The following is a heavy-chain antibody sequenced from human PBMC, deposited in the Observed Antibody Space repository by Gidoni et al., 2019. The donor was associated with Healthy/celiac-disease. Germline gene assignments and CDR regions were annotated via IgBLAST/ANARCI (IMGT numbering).Heavy chain of an antibody. V-gene: IGHV3-73*01. CDR3: TRPAAIFGLVDV. CDR1: GFTFSGSA. D-gene: IGHD3-3*01. Sequence: EVQLVESGGGLVQPGGSLKLSCAASGFTFSGSAMHWVRQASGKGLEGVGRIRSKANSYATADAASVKGRFTISRDDSKNTAYLQMNSLKTEDTAVYYCTRPAAIFGLVDVWGKGTTVTVSS. J-gene: IGHJ6*04. CDR2: IRSKANSYAT.